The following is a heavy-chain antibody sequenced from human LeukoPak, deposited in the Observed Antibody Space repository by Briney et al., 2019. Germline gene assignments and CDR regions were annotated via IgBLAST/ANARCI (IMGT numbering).Heavy chain of an antibody. CDR1: GYTFTDYY. CDR2: VDPEDGET. J-gene: IGHJ4*02. D-gene: IGHD2-2*01. Sequence: ASVKVSCKGSGYTFTDYYMHWVPQAPGKGLEWMGLVDPEDGETIYAEKFQGRVTITADTSTDTAYMELSSLRSEDTAVYYCLTYCSSTSCYAGFDDGGQGTLVTV. CDR3: LTYCSSTSCYAGFDD. V-gene: IGHV1-69-2*01.